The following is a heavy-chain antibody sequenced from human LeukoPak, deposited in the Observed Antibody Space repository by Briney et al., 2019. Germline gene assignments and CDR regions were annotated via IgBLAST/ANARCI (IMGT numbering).Heavy chain of an antibody. CDR1: GFTFSSYW. J-gene: IGHJ5*02. D-gene: IGHD4-17*01. V-gene: IGHV3-7*01. CDR2: IKQDGSEK. Sequence: SGGSLRLSCAASGFTFSSYWMSWVRQAPGKGLEWVANIKQDGSEKYYVDSVKGRFTISRDNAKNSLYLQMNSLRAEDTAIYYCARSSDYGDFVVGFDPWGQGTLVTVSS. CDR3: ARSSDYGDFVVGFDP.